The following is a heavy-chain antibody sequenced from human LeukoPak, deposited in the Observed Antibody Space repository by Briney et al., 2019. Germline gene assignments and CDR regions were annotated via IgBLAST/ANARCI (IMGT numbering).Heavy chain of an antibody. CDR2: IRQDGSEK. D-gene: IGHD2-8*01. V-gene: IGHV3-7*01. Sequence: PGGSLRLSCAASGFTFSSYWMNWVRQAPGKGLEWVANIRQDGSEKYYVDSVKGRFTISRDNAKNSLYLQMNSLRAEDTAVYYCARDLLNEDAFDIWGQGTMVTVSS. CDR3: ARDLLNEDAFDI. CDR1: GFTFSSYW. J-gene: IGHJ3*02.